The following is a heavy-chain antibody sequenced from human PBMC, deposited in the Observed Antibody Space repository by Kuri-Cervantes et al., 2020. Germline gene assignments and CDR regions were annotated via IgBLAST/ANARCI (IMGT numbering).Heavy chain of an antibody. J-gene: IGHJ4*02. CDR3: ARDAVARPGEFDY. D-gene: IGHD3-10*01. V-gene: IGHV3-21*01. Sequence: GGSLRLSCAASGFTFSNSSMNWVRQAPGKGLEWVSSISGTGAYTHYADSVKGRFTISRDNAKNSLYLQMNSLRAEDTAVYYCARDAVARPGEFDYWGQGTLVTVSS. CDR1: GFTFSNSS. CDR2: ISGTGAYT.